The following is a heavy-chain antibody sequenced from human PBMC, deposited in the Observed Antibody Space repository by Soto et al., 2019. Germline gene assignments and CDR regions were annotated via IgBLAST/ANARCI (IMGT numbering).Heavy chain of an antibody. CDR1: GFTFSSYA. Sequence: GGSLRLSCAASGFTFSSYAMSWVRQPPGKGLEWVSAISGSGGSTYYADSVKGRFTISRDNSKNTLYLQMNSLRAEDTAVYYSAKGRPNKNVVVAATDYFDYWGQGILVTVSS. V-gene: IGHV3-23*01. D-gene: IGHD2-15*01. CDR3: AKGRPNKNVVVAATDYFDY. CDR2: ISGSGGST. J-gene: IGHJ4*02.